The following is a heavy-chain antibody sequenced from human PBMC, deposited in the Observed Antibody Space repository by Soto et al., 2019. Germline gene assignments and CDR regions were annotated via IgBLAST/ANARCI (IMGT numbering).Heavy chain of an antibody. CDR2: INSEGRSA. Sequence: GGSLRLSCAASGFTFSVYWMHWVRQAPGKGLVWVARINSEGRSAAYVDSVKGRFTISRDNAENTVYLQMNSLRVEDTAVYYCARETSDWGGWFDPWGQGTQVTVSS. J-gene: IGHJ5*02. CDR3: ARETSDWGGWFDP. D-gene: IGHD7-27*01. V-gene: IGHV3-74*01. CDR1: GFTFSVYW.